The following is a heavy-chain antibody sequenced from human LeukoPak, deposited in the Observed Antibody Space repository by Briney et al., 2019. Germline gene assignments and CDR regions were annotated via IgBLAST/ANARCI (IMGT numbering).Heavy chain of an antibody. CDR1: GYSITNGDY. Sequence: RASETLSLTCVVSGYSITNGDYWGWIRQSPGKGLEWIGSIYNSASTHYNPSLKSRVTILVDTSKNEFPLKMTSVTAADTAMYYCARNSTSGFFDYWGQGTLATVSS. D-gene: IGHD2/OR15-2a*01. V-gene: IGHV4-38-2*01. J-gene: IGHJ4*02. CDR2: IYNSAST. CDR3: ARNSTSGFFDY.